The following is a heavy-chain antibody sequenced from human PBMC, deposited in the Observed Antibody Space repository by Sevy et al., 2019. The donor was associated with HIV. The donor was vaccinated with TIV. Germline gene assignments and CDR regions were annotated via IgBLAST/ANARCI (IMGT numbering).Heavy chain of an antibody. CDR2: ISGSGDNT. V-gene: IGHV3-23*01. D-gene: IGHD3-10*01. CDR1: GFSFTSYA. J-gene: IGHJ6*02. CDR3: AKAKDGSEGYYNVYYNGMDV. Sequence: GGSLRLSCAASGFSFTSYAMNWVRQAPGKGLEWVSTISGSGDNTYFADSVKGRFTISRDNFKSTLYLQMNSLRAEDTAVYYCAKAKDGSEGYYNVYYNGMDVWGQGTTVTVSS.